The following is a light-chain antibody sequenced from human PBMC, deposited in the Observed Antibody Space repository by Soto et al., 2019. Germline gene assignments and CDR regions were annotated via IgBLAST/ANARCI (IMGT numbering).Light chain of an antibody. CDR3: QTWGTGYSV. V-gene: IGLV4-69*01. CDR2: LNSDGSH. CDR1: SGHSSYA. J-gene: IGLJ2*01. Sequence: QLVLTQSPSASASLGASVKLTCTLSSGHSSYAIAWHQQQPEKGPRYLMKLNSDGSHSKGDGIPDRFSGSNSGAERYLTIASLQSEEEDDYYCQTWGTGYSVFGGGTKLTVL.